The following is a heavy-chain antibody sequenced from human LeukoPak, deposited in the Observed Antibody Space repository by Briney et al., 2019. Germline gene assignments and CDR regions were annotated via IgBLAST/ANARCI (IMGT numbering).Heavy chain of an antibody. V-gene: IGHV1-2*03. CDR1: GYTFTGYY. CDR2: INPNSGGT. J-gene: IGHJ5*02. CDR3: ASSPRQVVPSPHFPDWFDP. D-gene: IGHD2-2*01. Sequence: LEASVKVSCKASGYTFTGYYMHWVRQAPGQGLEWMGWINPNSGGTNYAQKFQGRVTMTRDTSISTAYMELSRLRSDDTAVYYCASSPRQVVPSPHFPDWFDPWGQGTLVTVSS.